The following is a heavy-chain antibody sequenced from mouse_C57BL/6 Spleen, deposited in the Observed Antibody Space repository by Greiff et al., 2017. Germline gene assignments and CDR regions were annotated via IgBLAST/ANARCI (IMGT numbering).Heavy chain of an antibody. J-gene: IGHJ2*01. Sequence: VQLVESGAELVRPGASVTLSCKASGYTFTDYEMHWVKQTPVHGLEWIGAIDPETGGTAYNQKFKGKAILTADKSSSTAYMELRSLTSEDSAVYYCTRGGYDDYWAQGTTLPVSS. V-gene: IGHV1-15*01. D-gene: IGHD2-2*01. CDR1: GYTFTDYE. CDR3: TRGGYDDY. CDR2: IDPETGGT.